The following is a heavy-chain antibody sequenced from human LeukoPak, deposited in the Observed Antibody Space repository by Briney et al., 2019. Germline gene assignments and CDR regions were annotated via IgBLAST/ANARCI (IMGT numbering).Heavy chain of an antibody. V-gene: IGHV3-74*01. CDR1: VFTFSSHL. Sequence: PGWALTLSCAFSVFTFSSHLMHWVGQAPGRGLVWVYSIYDDGSRTKYADSVKGRLPISRDNAKNTLYLKVNSLRAEDTAVYYCARGHSSGYYTDYWGQGILVTVSS. CDR3: ARGHSSGYYTDY. CDR2: IYDDGSRT. J-gene: IGHJ4*02. D-gene: IGHD6-19*01.